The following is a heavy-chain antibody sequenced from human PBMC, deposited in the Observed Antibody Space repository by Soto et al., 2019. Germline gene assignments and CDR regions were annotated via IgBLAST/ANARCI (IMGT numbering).Heavy chain of an antibody. Sequence: ASVKVSCKASGYTFTNFGVSWVRQAPGQGLEWMGWISVYNGLKEYAQKFQGRVTMTADKTTGTAYLELKSLRSDDTAMYYCARDRATVTTDVFYGVDVWGQGTKVTAP. CDR2: ISVYNGLK. V-gene: IGHV1-18*01. J-gene: IGHJ6*02. D-gene: IGHD4-17*01. CDR3: ARDRATVTTDVFYGVDV. CDR1: GYTFTNFG.